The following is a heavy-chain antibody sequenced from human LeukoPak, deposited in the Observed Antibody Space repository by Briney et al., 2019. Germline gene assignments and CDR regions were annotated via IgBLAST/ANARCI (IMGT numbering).Heavy chain of an antibody. D-gene: IGHD3-10*01. CDR2: ISSSGSTI. CDR1: GFTFSSYE. J-gene: IGHJ3*02. Sequence: GGSLRLSCAASGFTFSSYEMHWVRQAPGKGLEWVSYISSSGSTIYYADSVKGRFTISRDNAKNSLYLQMNSLRAEDTAVYYCARCDYYGSGNYFPDAFDIWGQGTMVTVSS. V-gene: IGHV3-48*03. CDR3: ARCDYYGSGNYFPDAFDI.